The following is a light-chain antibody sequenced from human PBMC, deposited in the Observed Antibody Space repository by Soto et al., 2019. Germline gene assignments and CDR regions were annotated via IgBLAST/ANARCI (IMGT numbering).Light chain of an antibody. V-gene: IGLV3-25*03. J-gene: IGLJ1*01. CDR1: ALAKQY. CDR3: QSADISGPYV. Sequence: SYELTQPPSVSVSPGQTASITCSGDALAKQYAYWYQQKAGHAPILVIYKDTERPSGIPEGFPGSKLGTTVTLTISGVQAEGEADYHCQSADISGPYVFGIGTKLTVL. CDR2: KDT.